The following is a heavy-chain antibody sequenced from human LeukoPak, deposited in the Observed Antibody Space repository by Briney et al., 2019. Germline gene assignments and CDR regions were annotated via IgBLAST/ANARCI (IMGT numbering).Heavy chain of an antibody. Sequence: SETLSLTCTVSGGSISSYYWSWIRQPPGKGLEWIGSIYHSGSTYYNPSLKSRVTISVDTSKNQFSLKLSSVTAADTAVYYCARVDLAPYYDSSGSFYFDYWGQGTLVTVSS. CDR1: GGSISSYY. D-gene: IGHD3-22*01. CDR2: IYHSGST. CDR3: ARVDLAPYYDSSGSFYFDY. J-gene: IGHJ4*02. V-gene: IGHV4-38-2*02.